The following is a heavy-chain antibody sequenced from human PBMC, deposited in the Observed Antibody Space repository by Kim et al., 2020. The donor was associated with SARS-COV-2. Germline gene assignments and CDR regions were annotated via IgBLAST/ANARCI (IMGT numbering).Heavy chain of an antibody. CDR1: GGSINNYH. V-gene: IGHV4-4*07. J-gene: IGHJ2*01. Sequence: SETLSLTCIVSGGSINNYHWSWFRQPAGKGLEWTGRIYPSGSTDYNPSLKGRVTMSVDTSKGQFYPKLTSVTAADTAIYYCARKTSRDGWYFDLWGRGTLVTVSS. CDR3: ARKTSRDGWYFDL. CDR2: IYPSGST.